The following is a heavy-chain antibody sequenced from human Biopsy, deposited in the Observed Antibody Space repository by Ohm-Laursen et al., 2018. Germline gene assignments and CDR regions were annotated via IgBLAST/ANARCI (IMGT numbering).Heavy chain of an antibody. J-gene: IGHJ6*02. CDR2: ISARDGVV. CDR1: GLLFSDYY. CDR3: ARGKYKDFSTGLPRPYHYTLDF. Sequence: SLRLSCAASGLLFSDYYMSWIRQAPGKGLEWIAYISARDGVVYYADSVKGRFTISRDNTNNLLYLQMTSLRPEDTAVFYCARGKYKDFSTGLPRPYHYTLDFWGPGTTVTVSS. D-gene: IGHD3-22*01. V-gene: IGHV3-11*01.